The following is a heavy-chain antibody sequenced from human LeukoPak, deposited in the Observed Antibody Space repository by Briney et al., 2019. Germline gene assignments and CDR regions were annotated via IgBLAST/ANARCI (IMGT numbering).Heavy chain of an antibody. CDR3: AKVQYCTNGVCDAFDI. V-gene: IGHV3-23*01. CDR2: ISGSGGST. CDR1: GFTFSSYA. D-gene: IGHD2-8*01. J-gene: IGHJ3*02. Sequence: GGSLRLSCAAPGFTFSSYAMSWVRQAPGKGLEWVSAISGSGGSTYYADSVKGRFTISRDNSKNTLYLQMNSLRAEDTAVYYCAKVQYCTNGVCDAFDIWGQGTMVTVSS.